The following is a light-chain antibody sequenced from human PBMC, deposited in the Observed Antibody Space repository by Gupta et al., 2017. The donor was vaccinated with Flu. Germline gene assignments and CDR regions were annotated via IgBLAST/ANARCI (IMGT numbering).Light chain of an antibody. V-gene: IGKV1-9*01. CDR2: AAS. J-gene: IGKJ1*01. CDR1: QGISSY. Sequence: PSFLSASVGDRVTITCRASQGISSYLAWHQQKPGKAPKLLIYAASTLQSGVPSRISGSGSGTEFTLTISSLQPEDFATYYCRQLDSSPWTFGQGTKVEIK. CDR3: RQLDSSPWT.